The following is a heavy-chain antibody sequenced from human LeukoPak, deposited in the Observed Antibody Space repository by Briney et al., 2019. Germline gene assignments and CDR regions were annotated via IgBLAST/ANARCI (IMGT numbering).Heavy chain of an antibody. Sequence: ASVKVSCKASGGTFSSYAISWVRQAPGQGLEWMGWISAYNGNTNYAQKLQGRVTMTTDTSTSTAYMELRSLRSDDTAVYYCARDFICSSTSCYYYFDYWGQGTLVTVSS. CDR1: GGTFSSYA. CDR3: ARDFICSSTSCYYYFDY. CDR2: ISAYNGNT. D-gene: IGHD2-2*01. J-gene: IGHJ4*02. V-gene: IGHV1-18*01.